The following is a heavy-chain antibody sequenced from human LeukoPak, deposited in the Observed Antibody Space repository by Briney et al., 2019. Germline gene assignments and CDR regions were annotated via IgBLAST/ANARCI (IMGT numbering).Heavy chain of an antibody. CDR1: GCSITGYH. CDR3: ARRNDFDI. CDR2: IYSSGST. J-gene: IGHJ3*02. Sequence: PSETLSLTCTVSGCSITGYHWSWIRQPPGKGLEWIGYIYSSGSTEYKPSLKSRATISADTSKNQFSLKLTSMTAADTAIYYCARRNDFDIWGQGTMVTVSS. V-gene: IGHV4-4*08.